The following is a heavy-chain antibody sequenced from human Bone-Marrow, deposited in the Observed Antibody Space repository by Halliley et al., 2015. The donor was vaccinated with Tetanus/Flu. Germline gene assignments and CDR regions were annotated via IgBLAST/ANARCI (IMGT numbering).Heavy chain of an antibody. J-gene: IGHJ3*02. CDR3: ARDLTYAGAFDI. Sequence: EWIGYSNHRGRTNYTPSLKGRAAISVDTSRNQFSLTLSSVTAADTAVYYCARDLTYAGAFDIWGHGTMVTVTS. V-gene: IGHV4-59*01. CDR2: SNHRGRT. D-gene: IGHD2-8*01.